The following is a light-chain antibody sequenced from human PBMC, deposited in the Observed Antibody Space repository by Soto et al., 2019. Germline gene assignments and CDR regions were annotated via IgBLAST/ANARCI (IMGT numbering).Light chain of an antibody. V-gene: IGKV1-5*01. CDR2: DAS. CDR3: QQYNSYSSR. Sequence: DIQMTQSPSTLSASVGDRVTITCRASQSLSNWLAWYQQKPGKAPKLLIYDASTLESVVPSRFSGSGSGTEFTLTISSLQPDDSATYYCQQYNSYSSRFGQGTKVEIK. CDR1: QSLSNW. J-gene: IGKJ1*01.